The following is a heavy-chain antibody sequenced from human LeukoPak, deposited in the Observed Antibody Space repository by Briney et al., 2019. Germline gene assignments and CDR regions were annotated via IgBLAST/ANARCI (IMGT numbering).Heavy chain of an antibody. V-gene: IGHV3-53*01. CDR1: GFIVNNKY. CDR3: AKTGNPATGDY. CDR2: IYNDGRT. Sequence: GGSLRLSCAASGFIVNNKYMTWVRQAPGKGLEWVSLIYNDGRTYYADSVKGRCTISRDNSKNTLYLQMNSLRVEDTAVYYCAKTGNPATGDYWGQGTLVTVSS. J-gene: IGHJ4*02. D-gene: IGHD1-1*01.